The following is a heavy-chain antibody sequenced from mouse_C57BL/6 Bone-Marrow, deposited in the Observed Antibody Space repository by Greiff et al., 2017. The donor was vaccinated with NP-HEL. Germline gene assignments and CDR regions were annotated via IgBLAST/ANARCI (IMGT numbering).Heavy chain of an antibody. J-gene: IGHJ3*01. CDR3: ARYPYYYGSSYEAWFAY. Sequence: EVQLQQSGPELVKPGASVKMSCKASGYTFTDYNMHWVNQSHGKSLEWIGYINPNNGGTSYNQKFKGKATLTVNKSSSTAYMELRSLTSEDSAVYYCARYPYYYGSSYEAWFAYWGQGTLVTVSA. D-gene: IGHD1-1*01. CDR1: GYTFTDYN. CDR2: INPNNGGT. V-gene: IGHV1-22*01.